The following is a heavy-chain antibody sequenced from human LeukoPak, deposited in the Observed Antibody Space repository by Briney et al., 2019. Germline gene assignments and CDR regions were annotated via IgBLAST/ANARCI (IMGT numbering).Heavy chain of an antibody. CDR2: IYYSGST. CDR3: ARGGYYYDSSGYLPD. V-gene: IGHV4-39*01. CDR1: GGSISSSSYY. Sequence: SETLSLTCTVSGGSISSSSYYWGWIRQPPGKGLEWIGSIYYSGSTYYNPSLKSRVTISVDTSKNQFSLKLSSVTAADTAVYYCARGGYYYDSSGYLPDWGQGTLVTVSS. D-gene: IGHD3-22*01. J-gene: IGHJ4*02.